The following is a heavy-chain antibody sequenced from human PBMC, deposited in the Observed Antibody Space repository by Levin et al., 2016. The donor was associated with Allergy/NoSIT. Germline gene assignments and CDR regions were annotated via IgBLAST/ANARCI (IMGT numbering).Heavy chain of an antibody. CDR3: TTEAVVVPAATQVATYNWFDP. D-gene: IGHD2-2*01. Sequence: VRQAPGKGLEWVGRIKSKTDGGTTDYAAPVKGRFTISRDDSKNTLYLQMNSLKTEDTAVYYCTTEAVVVPAATQVATYNWFDPWGQGTLVTVSS. J-gene: IGHJ5*02. CDR2: IKSKTDGGTT. V-gene: IGHV3-15*01.